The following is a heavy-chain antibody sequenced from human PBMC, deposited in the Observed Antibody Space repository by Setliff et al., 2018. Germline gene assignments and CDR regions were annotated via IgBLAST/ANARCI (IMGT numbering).Heavy chain of an antibody. J-gene: IGHJ4*02. D-gene: IGHD6-13*01. CDR2: INTRTGNP. CDR1: GYTFINYD. CDR3: ATGSLVAAGTGH. Sequence: ASVKVSCKASGYTFINYDINWVRQAPGQGLEWMGYINTRTGNPMYAQGFTGRFVFSLDPSLSTAYLQISSLKAEDTALYYCATGSLVAAGTGHWGQGTLVTVSS. V-gene: IGHV7-4-1*02.